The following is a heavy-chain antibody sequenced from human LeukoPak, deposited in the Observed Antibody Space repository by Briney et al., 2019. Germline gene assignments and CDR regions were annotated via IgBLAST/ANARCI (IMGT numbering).Heavy chain of an antibody. V-gene: IGHV4-61*01. CDR2: IYYSGST. Sequence: SETLSLTCTVSGGSISSSSYYWGWIRQPPGKGLEWIGYIYYSGSTNYNPSLKSRATISVDTSKNQFSLKLSSVTAADTAVYYCARDAGDYNFDYWGQGTLVAVSS. CDR1: GGSISSSSYY. CDR3: ARDAGDYNFDY. J-gene: IGHJ4*02. D-gene: IGHD4-17*01.